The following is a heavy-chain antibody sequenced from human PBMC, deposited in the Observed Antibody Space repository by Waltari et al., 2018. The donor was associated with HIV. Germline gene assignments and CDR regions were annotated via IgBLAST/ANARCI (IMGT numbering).Heavy chain of an antibody. CDR3: AREPDYDFWSGYDY. V-gene: IGHV1-69*04. Sequence: QVQLVQSGAEVQKPGTSVKVSCKASGGTFSSHPISWGRQDPGQGLEWMGRIIPILDIENYAQKFQGRVSISADKSASTAYMEVSSLKSEDSAVYYCAREPDYDFWSGYDYWGQGTLVTVSS. J-gene: IGHJ4*02. D-gene: IGHD3-3*01. CDR2: IIPILDIE. CDR1: GGTFSSHP.